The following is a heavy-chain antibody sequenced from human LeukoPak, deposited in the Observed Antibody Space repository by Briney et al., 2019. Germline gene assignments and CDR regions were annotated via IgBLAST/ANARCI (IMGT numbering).Heavy chain of an antibody. V-gene: IGHV4-61*01. Sequence: SETLSLTCTVSGYSISSGYYWGWIRQPPGKGLEWIGYIYYSGSTNYNPSLKSRVTISVDTSKNQFSLKLSSVTAADTAAYYCAKVRLGYCSGGSCSRGGTPMDVWGKGTTVTISS. CDR3: AKVRLGYCSGGSCSRGGTPMDV. J-gene: IGHJ6*03. CDR2: IYYSGST. CDR1: GYSISSGYY. D-gene: IGHD2-15*01.